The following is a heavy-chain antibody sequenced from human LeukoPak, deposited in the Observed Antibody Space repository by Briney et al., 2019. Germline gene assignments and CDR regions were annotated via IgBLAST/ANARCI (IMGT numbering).Heavy chain of an antibody. CDR1: GFTFSSYG. J-gene: IGHJ6*03. CDR2: IKQDESER. CDR3: ARLSAYYYGSYFYYYMDV. V-gene: IGHV3-7*01. D-gene: IGHD3-10*01. Sequence: GGSLRLSCAASGFTFSSYGMSWVRQCPGKGPEWVANIKQDESERYTVDSVKGRFTISRDNAKNSVYLQMNSLRAEDTALYYCARLSAYYYGSYFYYYMDVWGKGTTVTVSS.